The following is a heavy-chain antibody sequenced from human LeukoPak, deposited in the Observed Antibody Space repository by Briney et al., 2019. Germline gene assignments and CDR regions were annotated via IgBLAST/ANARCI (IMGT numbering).Heavy chain of an antibody. Sequence: PSETLSLTCTVSGGSISSGSYYWSWIRQPAGKGLEWIGRIYTSGSTNYNPSLKSRVTISVDTSKNQCSLRLSSVTAADTAVYYCARVKYCGGDCYAFDIWGQGTMVTVSS. V-gene: IGHV4-61*02. CDR1: GGSISSGSYY. CDR2: IYTSGST. J-gene: IGHJ3*02. CDR3: ARVKYCGGDCYAFDI. D-gene: IGHD2-21*02.